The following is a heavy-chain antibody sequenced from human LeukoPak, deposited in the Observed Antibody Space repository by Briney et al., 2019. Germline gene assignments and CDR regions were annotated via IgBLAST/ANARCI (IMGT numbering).Heavy chain of an antibody. V-gene: IGHV1-2*02. D-gene: IGHD2-15*01. CDR2: YNPNIGAA. CDR3: ARDAGYCSGGSCYSDY. Sequence: ASVKVSCKASGYTFTSYGISWVRQAPGQGLEWMGWYNPNIGAARYSQKFQGRVTMTRDTSISTAYMELSRLRSDDTAVYYCARDAGYCSGGSCYSDYWGQGTLVTVSS. J-gene: IGHJ4*02. CDR1: GYTFTSYG.